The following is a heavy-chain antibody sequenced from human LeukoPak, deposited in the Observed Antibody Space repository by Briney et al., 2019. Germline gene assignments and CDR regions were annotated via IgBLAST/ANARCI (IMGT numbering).Heavy chain of an antibody. J-gene: IGHJ4*02. CDR1: GGTFSSYA. CDR3: ARVESTSGGSGSYDGDY. Sequence: ASVKVSCKASGGTFSSYAISWVRQAPGQGLEWMGWINPNSGGSNYAQKFQGRVTMTRDTSISTAYMELSRLRSDDTAVYYCARVESTSGGSGSYDGDYWGQGTLVTVSS. D-gene: IGHD6-19*01. V-gene: IGHV1-2*02. CDR2: INPNSGGS.